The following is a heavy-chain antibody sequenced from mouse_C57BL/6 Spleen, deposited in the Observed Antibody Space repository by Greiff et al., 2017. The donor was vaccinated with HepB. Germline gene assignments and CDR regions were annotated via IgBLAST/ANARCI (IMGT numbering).Heavy chain of an antibody. CDR1: GYTFTSYW. D-gene: IGHD6-5*01. Sequence: VQLQQSGAELVKPGASVKMSCKASGYTFTSYWITWVKQRPGQGLEWIGDIYPGSGSTNYNEKFKSKATLTVDTSSSTAYMQLSSLTSEDSAVYYCARDPKCSCGYAMDYWGQGTSVTVSS. J-gene: IGHJ4*01. V-gene: IGHV1-55*01. CDR2: IYPGSGST. CDR3: ARDPKCSCGYAMDY.